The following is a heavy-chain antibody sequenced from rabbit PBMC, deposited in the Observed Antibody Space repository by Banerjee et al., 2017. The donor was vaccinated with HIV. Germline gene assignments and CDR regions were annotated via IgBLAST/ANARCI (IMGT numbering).Heavy chain of an antibody. V-gene: IGHV1S7*01. Sequence: QLKETGGGLVQPGGSLTLSCKASGFDFSSYYMSWVRQAPGKGLEWIGIIYAGKGSTDYASWVNGRFTISSDNAQNTVDLQMNSLTAADTATYFCARCSGGYYRFDLWGQGTLVTVS. CDR1: GFDFSSYY. CDR2: IYAGKGST. J-gene: IGHJ4*01. D-gene: IGHD1-1*01. CDR3: ARCSGGYYRFDL.